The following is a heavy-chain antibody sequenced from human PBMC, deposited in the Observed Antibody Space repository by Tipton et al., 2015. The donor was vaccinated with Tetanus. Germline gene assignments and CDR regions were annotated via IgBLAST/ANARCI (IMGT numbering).Heavy chain of an antibody. CDR3: ARDIGTVRGVIQY. CDR2: ISSSGSP. J-gene: IGHJ4*02. D-gene: IGHD3-10*01. Sequence: TLSLTCSVSGDSITSGHFYWSWVRQPPGKGLEWIGYISSSGSPYYSPSLQSRLTLSVDTSKSQFSLKLTSVTAADTAVYYCARDIGTVRGVIQYWGQGTLVTVSS. CDR1: GDSITSGHFY. V-gene: IGHV4-30-4*01.